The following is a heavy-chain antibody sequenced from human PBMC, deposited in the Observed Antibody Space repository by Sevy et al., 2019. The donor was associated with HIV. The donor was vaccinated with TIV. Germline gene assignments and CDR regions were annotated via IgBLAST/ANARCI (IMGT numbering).Heavy chain of an antibody. V-gene: IGHV3-53*01. CDR3: ARGKHISDYYGSFDY. CDR1: GLIVSSNF. CDR2: LYLGGSR. J-gene: IGHJ4*02. D-gene: IGHD3-3*01. Sequence: GGSLRLSCAASGLIVSSNFMSWVRQAPGKGLEWVSVLYLGGSRYYADSVKGRFTISRDDSKNTLYLQMNSLRAEDTAVYFCARGKHISDYYGSFDYWGQGTLVTVSS.